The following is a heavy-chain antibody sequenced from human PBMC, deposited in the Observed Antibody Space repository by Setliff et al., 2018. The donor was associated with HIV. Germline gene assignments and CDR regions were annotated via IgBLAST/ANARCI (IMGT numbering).Heavy chain of an antibody. CDR3: ASPTYYNFLN. Sequence: GGSLRLSCAASGFPFSSYWMSWVRQAPGKGLEWVANINEDGSEKYYVDSVKGRFTIFRDNAKNSLYLQVNSLRVEDSAVYYCASPTYYNFLNWGQGTLVTVSS. J-gene: IGHJ4*02. D-gene: IGHD3-9*01. V-gene: IGHV3-7*01. CDR1: GFPFSSYW. CDR2: INEDGSEK.